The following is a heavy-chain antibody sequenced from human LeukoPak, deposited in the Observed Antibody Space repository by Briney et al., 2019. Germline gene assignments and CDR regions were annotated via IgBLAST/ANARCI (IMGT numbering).Heavy chain of an antibody. CDR3: ARSPAIAAPVFDP. J-gene: IGHJ5*02. D-gene: IGHD6-13*01. CDR1: GFTLSSYS. V-gene: IGHV3-21*01. CDR2: IISSSYI. Sequence: RGSPRLSRAASGFTLSSYSTNWVRHAPGKGLEWVSSIISSSYIYYADSVKGRFTISRYNAKNSLYLQMNSLRAEDTAVYYCARSPAIAAPVFDPWGQGTLVTVSS.